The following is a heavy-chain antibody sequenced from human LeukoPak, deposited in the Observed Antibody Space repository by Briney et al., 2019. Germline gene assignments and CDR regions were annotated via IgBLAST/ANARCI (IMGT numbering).Heavy chain of an antibody. CDR2: IYYSGST. CDR1: GGSISSYY. D-gene: IGHD2-2*02. J-gene: IGHJ4*02. CDR3: ARAPVPAAIPDY. Sequence: SETLSLTCTVSGGSISSYYWSWIRQPPGKGLEWIGYIYYSGSTNYNPSLKSRVTISVDRSKNQFSLKLSSVTAADTAVYYCARAPVPAAIPDYWGQGTLVTVSS. V-gene: IGHV4-59*12.